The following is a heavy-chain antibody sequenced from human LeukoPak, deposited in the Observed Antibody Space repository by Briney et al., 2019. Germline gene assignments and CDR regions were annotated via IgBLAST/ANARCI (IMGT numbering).Heavy chain of an antibody. CDR2: ISGSGGST. D-gene: IGHD2-21*02. CDR1: GFTFTTYA. V-gene: IGHV3-23*01. J-gene: IGHJ4*02. CDR3: AKQVTAPGPIDY. Sequence: GGSLRLSCAASGFTFTTYAMSWVRQAPGKGLNWVSAISGSGGSTYYADSVKGRFTISRDNSKNTLYLQMNSLTAEDTAVYYCAKQVTAPGPIDYWGQGTLVTVSP.